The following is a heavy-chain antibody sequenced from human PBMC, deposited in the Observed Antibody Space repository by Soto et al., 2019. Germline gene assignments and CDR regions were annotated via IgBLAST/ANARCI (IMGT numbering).Heavy chain of an antibody. V-gene: IGHV3-23*01. D-gene: IGHD3-22*01. CDR3: AKDPYYYDTSEMDV. CDR1: GFTFSSYA. J-gene: IGHJ6*02. CDR2: IGGSGGST. Sequence: GGSLRLSCAASGFTFSSYAMSWVRQAPGKGLEWVSAIGGSGGSTYSADSVKGRFTISRDNSKNTLFLQMNSLRAEDTAVYYCAKDPYYYDTSEMDVWGQGTTVTVSS.